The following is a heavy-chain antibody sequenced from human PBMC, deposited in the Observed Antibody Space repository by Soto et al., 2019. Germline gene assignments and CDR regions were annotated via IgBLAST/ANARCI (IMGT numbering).Heavy chain of an antibody. CDR3: ARDLSWGSNWYYYMDV. CDR2: ISSSSSVI. J-gene: IGHJ6*03. Sequence: EVQLLESGGGLVQPGGSLRLSCATSGFILSDCAMNWVRQAPGKGLEWVSYISSSSSVIDYADSVKSRFTVSRDNARNSLYIQMNSLRAEDTAVYYCARDLSWGSNWYYYMDVWGKGTTVTVSS. V-gene: IGHV3-48*01. D-gene: IGHD7-27*01. CDR1: GFILSDCA.